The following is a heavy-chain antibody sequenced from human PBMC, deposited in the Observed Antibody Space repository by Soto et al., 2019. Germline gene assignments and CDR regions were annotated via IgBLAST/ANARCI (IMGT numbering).Heavy chain of an antibody. CDR3: ARGEGASEGYCSGGSCYTPFY. V-gene: IGHV1-69*13. D-gene: IGHD2-15*01. CDR1: GGTFSSYA. CDR2: IIPIFGTA. J-gene: IGHJ4*02. Sequence: GASVKVSCKASGGTFSSYAISWVRQAPGQGLEWMGGIIPIFGTANYAQKFQGRVTITADESTSTAYMELSSLRSEDTAVYYCARGEGASEGYCSGGSCYTPFYWGQGTMVTV.